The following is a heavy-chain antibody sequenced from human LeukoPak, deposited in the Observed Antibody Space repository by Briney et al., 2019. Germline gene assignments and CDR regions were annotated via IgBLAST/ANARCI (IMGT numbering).Heavy chain of an antibody. CDR3: ARFKYCSSTSCYRGVEWFDP. CDR1: GGTFSSYA. CDR2: IIPILGIA. D-gene: IGHD2-2*02. J-gene: IGHJ5*02. Sequence: ASVKVSCKASGGTFSSYAISWVRQAPGQGLEWMGRIIPILGIANYAQKFQGRVTITADKSTSTAYMELSSLRSEDTAVYYCARFKYCSSTSCYRGVEWFDPWGQGTLVTVSS. V-gene: IGHV1-69*04.